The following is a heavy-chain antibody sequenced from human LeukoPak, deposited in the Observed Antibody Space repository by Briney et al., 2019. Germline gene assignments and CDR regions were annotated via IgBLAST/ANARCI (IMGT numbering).Heavy chain of an antibody. CDR3: AKNGDRGAYCSGGSCYPYYYYNMDV. J-gene: IGHJ6*03. Sequence: HGGSLRLSCAASGFTFSSFGMSWVRQAPGKGLEWVSAISSTGGTAYYADSVKGRFTISRDNSKNTLYLQMNSLRAEDTAIYYCAKNGDRGAYCSGGSCYPYYYYNMDVWGKGTTVTISS. D-gene: IGHD2-15*01. V-gene: IGHV3-23*01. CDR1: GFTFSSFG. CDR2: ISSTGGTA.